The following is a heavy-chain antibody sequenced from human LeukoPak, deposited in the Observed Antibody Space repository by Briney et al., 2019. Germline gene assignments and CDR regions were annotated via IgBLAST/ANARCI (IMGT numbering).Heavy chain of an antibody. CDR1: GFTFSSYS. J-gene: IGHJ3*02. CDR3: ARDGRYSSGWDAFDI. Sequence: GESLRLSCAASGFTFSSYSMNWVRQAPGKGLEWVSSISSSSSYIYYADSVKGRFTISRDNAKNSLYLQMNSLRAEDTAVYYCARDGRYSSGWDAFDIWGQGTMVTVSS. CDR2: ISSSSSYI. V-gene: IGHV3-21*01. D-gene: IGHD6-19*01.